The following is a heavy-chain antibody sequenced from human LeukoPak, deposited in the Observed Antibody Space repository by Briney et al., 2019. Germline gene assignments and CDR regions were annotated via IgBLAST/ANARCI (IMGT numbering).Heavy chain of an antibody. CDR2: ISYDGGNK. CDR1: GFTFSSYG. CDR3: AKDNLPNCYDSSGYYPDDAFDI. D-gene: IGHD3-22*01. V-gene: IGHV3-30*18. J-gene: IGHJ3*02. Sequence: GRSLRLSCAASGFTFSSYGMHWVRQAPGKGLEWVAVISYDGGNKYYADSVKGRLTISRDNSKNTLYLQMNSLRAEDTAVYYCAKDNLPNCYDSSGYYPDDAFDIWGQGTMVTVSS.